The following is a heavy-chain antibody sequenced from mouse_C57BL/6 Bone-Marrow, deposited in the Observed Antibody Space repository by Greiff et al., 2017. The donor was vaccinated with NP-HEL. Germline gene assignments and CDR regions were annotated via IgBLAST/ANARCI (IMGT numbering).Heavy chain of an antibody. D-gene: IGHD1-1*01. CDR3: ARPPLLRAWFAY. CDR2: ISNGGGST. Sequence: EVHLVESGGGLVQPGGSLKLSCAASGFTFSDYYMYWVRQTPEKRLEWVAYISNGGGSTYYPDTVKGRFTISRDNAKNTLYLQMSRLKSEDTAMYYCARPPLLRAWFAYWGQGTLVTVSA. J-gene: IGHJ3*01. CDR1: GFTFSDYY. V-gene: IGHV5-12*01.